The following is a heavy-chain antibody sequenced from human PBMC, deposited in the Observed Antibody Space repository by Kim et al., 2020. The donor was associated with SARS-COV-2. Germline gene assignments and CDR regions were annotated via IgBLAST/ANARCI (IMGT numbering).Heavy chain of an antibody. Sequence: YATAYAASVKGRFTISRDDSKNTAYLQMNSLKTEDTAVYYCTRPDGFRDYWGQGTLVTVSS. D-gene: IGHD2-2*03. CDR3: TRPDGFRDY. V-gene: IGHV3-73*01. CDR2: YAT. J-gene: IGHJ4*02.